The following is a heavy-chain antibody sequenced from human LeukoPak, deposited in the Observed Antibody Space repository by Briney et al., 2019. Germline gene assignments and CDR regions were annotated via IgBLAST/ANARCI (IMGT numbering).Heavy chain of an antibody. CDR1: GFTFSSYA. V-gene: IGHV3-30*04. D-gene: IGHD2-15*01. CDR2: ISYDGSNK. CDR3: ARDGCSGGRCSWFDY. J-gene: IGHJ5*01. Sequence: GGSLRLSCAASGFTFSSYAMHWVRQAPGKGLEWVAVISYDGSNKYYADSVKGRFTISRDNSKNTLYLQMNSLRAEDTAVYYCARDGCSGGRCSWFDYWGQGTLVTVSS.